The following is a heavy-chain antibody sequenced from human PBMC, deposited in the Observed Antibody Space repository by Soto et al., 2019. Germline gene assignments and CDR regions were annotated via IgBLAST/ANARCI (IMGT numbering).Heavy chain of an antibody. CDR2: INSDGSST. CDR3: ARGGGRSYDDSDY. Sequence: EVQLVESGGGSVQPGGSPRLSCAASGFTSSNYWMHWVRQAPGKGLVWVSRINSDGSSTSYADSVKGRFTISRDNAKNTLYLQMTSLRGEDTAVYYCARGGGRSYDDSDYWGQGTLVTVSS. D-gene: IGHD1-26*01. V-gene: IGHV3-74*01. J-gene: IGHJ4*02. CDR1: GFTSSNYW.